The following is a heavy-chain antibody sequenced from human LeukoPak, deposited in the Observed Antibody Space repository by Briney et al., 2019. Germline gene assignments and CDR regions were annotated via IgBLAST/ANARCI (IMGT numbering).Heavy chain of an antibody. CDR3: AREEGYSYGRGLDH. V-gene: IGHV3-48*03. J-gene: IGHJ4*02. CDR2: ISSSGSTR. Sequence: QPGGSLRLSCAASGFTFSSYEMNWVRQAPGKGLEWVSYISSSGSTRHYADSVKGRFTISRDNAKNSLYLQMNSLRAEDTAFYYCAREEGYSYGRGLDHWGQGSLVTVSS. D-gene: IGHD5-18*01. CDR1: GFTFSSYE.